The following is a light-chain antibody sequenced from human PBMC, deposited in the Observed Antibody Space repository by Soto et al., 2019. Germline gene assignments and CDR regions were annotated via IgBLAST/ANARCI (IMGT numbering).Light chain of an antibody. J-gene: IGLJ1*01. CDR2: NIN. CDR3: LLYMSGGISV. V-gene: IGLV8-61*01. Sequence: QTVVTQEPSFSVSPGGTVTLTCGLSSGSVSTNYYPSWYQQTPGQAPRTLIYNINTRSSGVPDRFSGSILGNKAALTITGALADDESDYYCLLYMSGGISVFGSGTKLTVL. CDR1: SGSVSTNYY.